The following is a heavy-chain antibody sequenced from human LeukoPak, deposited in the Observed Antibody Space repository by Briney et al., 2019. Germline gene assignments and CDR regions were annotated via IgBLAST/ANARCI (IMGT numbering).Heavy chain of an antibody. D-gene: IGHD2-2*01. V-gene: IGHV1-69*05. CDR3: ARVPTVVPAAKMHYPFDY. CDR1: GGTFSSYA. Sequence: SVKVSCKASGGTFSSYAISWVRQAPGQGLEWMGGIIPIFGTANCAQKFQGRVTITTDESTSTAYMELSSLRSEDTAVYYCARVPTVVPAAKMHYPFDYWGQGTLVTVSS. CDR2: IIPIFGTA. J-gene: IGHJ4*02.